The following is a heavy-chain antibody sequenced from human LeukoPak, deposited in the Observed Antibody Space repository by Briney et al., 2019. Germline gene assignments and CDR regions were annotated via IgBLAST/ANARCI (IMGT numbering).Heavy chain of an antibody. Sequence: PSETLSLTCTVSGGSISSYYWSWIRQPPGKGLEWIGYIYYSGSTNYNPSLKSRVTISEDKSKKQLSLKVSSVTAADTAVYYCARQRLADKMGFDYWGQGTLVTVSS. J-gene: IGHJ4*02. CDR3: ARQRLADKMGFDY. V-gene: IGHV4-59*08. CDR2: IYYSGST. CDR1: GGSISSYY. D-gene: IGHD6-19*01.